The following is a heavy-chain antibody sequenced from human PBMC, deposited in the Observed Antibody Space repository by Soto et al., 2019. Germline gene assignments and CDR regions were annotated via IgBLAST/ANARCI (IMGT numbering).Heavy chain of an antibody. Sequence: PGGSLRLSCAASGFTFSSYSMNWVRQAPGKGLEWVSYISSSSSTIYYADSVKGRFTISRDNAKNSLYLQMNSLRAEDTAVYYCASSGYCSGGSCYPPDAFDIWGQGTMVTVSS. CDR1: GFTFSSYS. CDR2: ISSSSSTI. J-gene: IGHJ3*02. CDR3: ASSGYCSGGSCYPPDAFDI. D-gene: IGHD2-15*01. V-gene: IGHV3-48*01.